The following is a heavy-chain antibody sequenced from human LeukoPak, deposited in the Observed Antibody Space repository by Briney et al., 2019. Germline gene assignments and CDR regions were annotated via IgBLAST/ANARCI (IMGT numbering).Heavy chain of an antibody. J-gene: IGHJ4*02. CDR1: GYTLTELS. V-gene: IGHV1-18*01. CDR2: ISAYNGNT. D-gene: IGHD6-13*01. CDR3: ARVPDDHSSSWFDY. Sequence: PRASVKVSCKVSGYTLTELSMHWVRQAPGQGLEWMGWISAYNGNTNYAQKLQGRVTMTTDTSTSTAYMELRSLRSGDTAVYYCARVPDDHSSSWFDYWGQGTLVTVSS.